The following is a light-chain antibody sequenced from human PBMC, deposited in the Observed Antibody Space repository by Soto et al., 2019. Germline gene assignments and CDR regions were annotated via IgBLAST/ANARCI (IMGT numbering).Light chain of an antibody. CDR1: YLGDKY. CDR3: QAWVNSSYV. CDR2: QDS. Sequence: SYELTQPPSVSVSPGETASITCAGDYLGDKYVSWYQQKPGQSPVLVIYQDSKRPSGIPERFSGSNSGNTATLTISGTQAMDEADYCCQAWVNSSYVFGTGTKLTVL. V-gene: IGLV3-1*01. J-gene: IGLJ1*01.